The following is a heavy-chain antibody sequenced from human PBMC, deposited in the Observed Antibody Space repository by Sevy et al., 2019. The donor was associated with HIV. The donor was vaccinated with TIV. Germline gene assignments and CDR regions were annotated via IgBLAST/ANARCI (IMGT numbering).Heavy chain of an antibody. J-gene: IGHJ4*02. CDR2: MKEDGSER. V-gene: IGHV3-7*01. CDR1: GFTFSSSW. Sequence: GGSLRLSCAASGFTFSSSWMSWVRQAPGKGLEWVATMKEDGSERNYVDSVKGRLTISRDNAKNSLYLQMNSLRAEDTAVYYCVREGVGGYSYSLDCWGQGTLVTVSS. CDR3: VREGVGGYSYSLDC. D-gene: IGHD5-18*01.